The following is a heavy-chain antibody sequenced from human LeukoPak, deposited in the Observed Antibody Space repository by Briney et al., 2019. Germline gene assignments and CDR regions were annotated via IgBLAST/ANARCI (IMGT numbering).Heavy chain of an antibody. CDR1: GESLSSNY. J-gene: IGHJ5*02. D-gene: IGHD2/OR15-2a*01. CDR2: IYTIGRT. CDR3: ARAGVSMSSMDNYFDP. Sequence: SETLSLTCTVSGESLSSNYWSWIRQPAGKGLEWIGRIYTIGRTNYSPSLRGRVTMSLDMSTNQFSLKLTSVTAADTAVYYCARAGVSMSSMDNYFDPWGQGTLVTVSA. V-gene: IGHV4-4*07.